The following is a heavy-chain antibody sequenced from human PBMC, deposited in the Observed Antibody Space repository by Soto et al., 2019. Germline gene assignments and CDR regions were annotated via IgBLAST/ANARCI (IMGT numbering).Heavy chain of an antibody. V-gene: IGHV3-7*03. D-gene: IGHD5-18*01. Sequence: PGGSLRLSCAASGFTFSSYWMSWVRQAPGKGLEWVANIKQDGSEKYYVDSVKGRFTISRDNAKNSLYLQMNSLRAEDPAVYYFGANSTTGIHWFDTWGQGTLVAISS. CDR3: GANSTTGIHWFDT. J-gene: IGHJ5*02. CDR1: GFTFSSYW. CDR2: IKQDGSEK.